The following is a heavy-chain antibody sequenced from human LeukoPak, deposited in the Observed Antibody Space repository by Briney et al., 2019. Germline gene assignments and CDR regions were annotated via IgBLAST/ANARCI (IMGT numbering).Heavy chain of an antibody. V-gene: IGHV3-33*01. CDR3: ARDRTYCSGGRCYDLCDI. Sequence: GGSLRLSCAASGFTFSSYGMHRVRQAPGKGLEWVAVIWYDGSNKYYADSVKGRFTISRDNSKNTLYLQMNSLRAEDTAVYYCARDRTYCSGGRCYDLCDIWGQGTMVTVSS. CDR2: IWYDGSNK. CDR1: GFTFSSYG. J-gene: IGHJ3*02. D-gene: IGHD2-15*01.